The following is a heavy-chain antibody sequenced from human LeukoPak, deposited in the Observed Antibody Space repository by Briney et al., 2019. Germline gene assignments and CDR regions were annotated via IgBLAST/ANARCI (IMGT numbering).Heavy chain of an antibody. J-gene: IGHJ4*02. CDR1: GFTVSSNY. V-gene: IGHV3-53*01. CDR3: AKARRVGATFDY. D-gene: IGHD1-26*01. CDR2: IYSGGST. Sequence: GGSLRLSCAASGFTVSSNYMSWVRQAPGKGLEWVSVIYSGGSTYYADSVKGRFTISRDNSKNTLYLQMNSLRAEDTAVYYCAKARRVGATFDYWGQGTLVTVSS.